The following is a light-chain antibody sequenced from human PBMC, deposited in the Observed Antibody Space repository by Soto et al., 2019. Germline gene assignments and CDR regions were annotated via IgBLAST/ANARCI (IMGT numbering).Light chain of an antibody. J-gene: IGLJ1*01. V-gene: IGLV1-44*01. CDR3: AAWDDSPNGYV. CDR2: SNN. CDR1: SSNIGAGYD. Sequence: QSVLTQPPSVSGAPGQRVTISCTGSSSNIGAGYDVNWYQQLPGTAPKLLIYSNNQRPSGVPDRFSGSKSGTSASLAISGLQSEDEADYYCAAWDDSPNGYVFGTGTKVTVL.